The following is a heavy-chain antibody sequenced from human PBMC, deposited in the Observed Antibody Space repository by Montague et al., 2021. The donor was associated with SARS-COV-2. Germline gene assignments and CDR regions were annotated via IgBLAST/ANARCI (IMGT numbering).Heavy chain of an antibody. J-gene: IGHJ4*02. Sequence: PALVTPTQTLTLTSTFSGFSLSTSGMCVSWVRQPPGKALEWLALIDWDDNKFYSTSLKTRLTISKDTSKNQVVLTMTNVDPVDTATYYCARSLYDILTGYYLPFDYWGQGTLVTVSS. CDR1: GFSLSTSGMC. CDR2: IDWDDNK. V-gene: IGHV2-70*20. CDR3: ARSLYDILTGYYLPFDY. D-gene: IGHD3-9*01.